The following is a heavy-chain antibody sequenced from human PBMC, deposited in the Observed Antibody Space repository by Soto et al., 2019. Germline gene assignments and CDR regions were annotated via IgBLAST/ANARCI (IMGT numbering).Heavy chain of an antibody. D-gene: IGHD2-2*01. CDR1: GYSFTSYW. CDR2: IYPGDSDT. J-gene: IGHJ5*02. V-gene: IGHV5-51*01. Sequence: GESLKISWKGSGYSFTSYWMGWVRQMPGKGLEWMGIIYPGDSDTRYSPSFQGQVTISADKSISTAYLQWSSLKASDTAMYYCARLDGEYQLLPSTFDPWGPGTLVTVSS. CDR3: ARLDGEYQLLPSTFDP.